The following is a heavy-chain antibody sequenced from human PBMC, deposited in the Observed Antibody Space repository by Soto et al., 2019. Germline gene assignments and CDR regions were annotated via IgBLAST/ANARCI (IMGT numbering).Heavy chain of an antibody. CDR2: ISYSGST. V-gene: IGHV4-30-4*01. CDR1: GGSISSGNYY. CDR3: ATMGTPATGLYYFDY. Sequence: SETLSLTYTVSGGSISSGNYYWSWIRQPPGKGLEWIGFISYSGSTYYNASLKSRVTISVDMSKNQFSLNLNPVTAADTAVYYCATMGTPATGLYYFDYWGQGTLVTVSS. J-gene: IGHJ4*02. D-gene: IGHD1-7*01.